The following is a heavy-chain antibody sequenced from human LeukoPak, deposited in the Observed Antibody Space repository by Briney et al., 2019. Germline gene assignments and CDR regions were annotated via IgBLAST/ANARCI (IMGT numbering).Heavy chain of an antibody. D-gene: IGHD2-2*01. V-gene: IGHV3-23*01. CDR3: AKPSQGYCSSTSCYPPPDY. Sequence: GGSLRLSCAASGFTFSSYAMSRVRQAPGKGLEWVSAISGSGGSTYYADSVKGRFTISRDNSKNTLYLQMNSLRAEDTAVYYCAKPSQGYCSSTSCYPPPDYWGQGTLVTVSS. CDR2: ISGSGGST. CDR1: GFTFSSYA. J-gene: IGHJ4*02.